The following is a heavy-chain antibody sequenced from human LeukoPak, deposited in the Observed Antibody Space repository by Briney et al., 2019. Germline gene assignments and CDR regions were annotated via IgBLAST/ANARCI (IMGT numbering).Heavy chain of an antibody. CDR1: GFTFDDYA. D-gene: IGHD5-18*01. V-gene: IGHV3-9*01. J-gene: IGHJ4*02. Sequence: GGSLRLSCAASGFTFDDYAMHWVRQAPGKGLEWVSGISWNSGSIGYADSVKGRFTISRDNAKNSLYLQMNSLRAEDTALYYCAKTGGEPHSYGYLLDHCGQGTLLSLSS. CDR3: AKTGGEPHSYGYLLDH. CDR2: ISWNSGSI.